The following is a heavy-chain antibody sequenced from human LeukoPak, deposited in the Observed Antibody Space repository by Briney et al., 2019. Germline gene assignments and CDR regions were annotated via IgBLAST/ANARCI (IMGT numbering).Heavy chain of an antibody. J-gene: IGHJ4*02. CDR3: AKEVLTGYYSPPHFDY. Sequence: CRCPLISPAAPGFPLFEYSMHLVRPAPGEGLGGGSGISWNSGSIGYADSVKGRFTISRDNAKNSLYLQMNSLRAEDTALYYCAKEVLTGYYSPPHFDYWGQGTLVTVSS. D-gene: IGHD3-9*01. CDR2: ISWNSGSI. V-gene: IGHV3-9*01. CDR1: GFPLFEYS.